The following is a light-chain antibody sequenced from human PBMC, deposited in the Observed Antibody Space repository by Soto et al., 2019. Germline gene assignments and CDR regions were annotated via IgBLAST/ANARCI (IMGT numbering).Light chain of an antibody. CDR3: CSYAGSYTFV. CDR1: TSSIGTNA. J-gene: IGLJ1*01. CDR2: GTS. Sequence: QSVLIQPPSASGTPGQRVTIPCSGSTSSIGTNAVNWYYQVPGAAPRLLIFGTSQRPSGVPDRFSGSKSGTSASLAISGLQAEDEADYYCCSYAGSYTFVFGTGTKVTVL. V-gene: IGLV1-44*01.